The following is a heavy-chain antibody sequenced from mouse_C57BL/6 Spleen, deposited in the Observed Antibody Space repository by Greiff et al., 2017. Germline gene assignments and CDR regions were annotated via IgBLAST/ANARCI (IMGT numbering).Heavy chain of an antibody. J-gene: IGHJ2*01. V-gene: IGHV1-82*01. CDR2: IYPGDGDT. CDR1: GYAFSSSW. Sequence: QVQLQQSGPELVKPGASVKISCKASGYAFSSSWMNWVKQRPGKGLEWIGRIYPGDGDTNYNGKFKGKATLTADKSSSTAYMQLSSLTSEDSAVYFCEMESRDYWGQGTTLTVSS. CDR3: EMESRDY.